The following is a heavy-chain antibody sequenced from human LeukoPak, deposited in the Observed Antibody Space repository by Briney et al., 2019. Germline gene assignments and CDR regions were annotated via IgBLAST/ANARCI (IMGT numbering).Heavy chain of an antibody. CDR1: GFTFSSCA. CDR3: AKDKGAYSAYDY. CDR2: ITGSGGST. Sequence: PGGSLRLSCVASGFTFSSCAMSWVRQAPGKGLEWVSAITGSGGSTYYADSVKGRFNIPRDNSKSALYLQMNSLRAEATAVYYCAKDKGAYSAYDYWGQGTLVTVSS. V-gene: IGHV3-23*01. J-gene: IGHJ4*02. D-gene: IGHD5-12*01.